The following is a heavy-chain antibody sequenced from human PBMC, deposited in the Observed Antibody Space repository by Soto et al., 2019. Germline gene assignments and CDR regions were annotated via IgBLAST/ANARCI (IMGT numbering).Heavy chain of an antibody. D-gene: IGHD6-19*01. V-gene: IGHV1-18*01. CDR1: GYTFTSYG. Sequence: QVQLVQSGAEVKKPGASVKVSCKASGYTFTSYGISWVRQAPGQGLEWMGWISAYNGNTNYAQKLQGRVTMTTDTSTSTAYMELRSMRSDDTAVYYCARTFSSGWYDGTGSPWGQGTLVTVSS. CDR3: ARTFSSGWYDGTGSP. CDR2: ISAYNGNT. J-gene: IGHJ5*02.